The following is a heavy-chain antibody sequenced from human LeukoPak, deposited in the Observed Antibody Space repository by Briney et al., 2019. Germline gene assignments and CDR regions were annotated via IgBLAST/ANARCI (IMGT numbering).Heavy chain of an antibody. Sequence: GGSLRLSCAASGFTFSSYAMHWVRQAPGKGLEWVAVISYDGSNKYYADSVKGRFTISRDNSKNTLYLQMNSLRAEDTAVYYCAKDASTSLDVWGKGTMVTVSS. CDR3: AKDASTSLDV. D-gene: IGHD2-2*01. V-gene: IGHV3-30-3*01. CDR2: ISYDGSNK. J-gene: IGHJ6*04. CDR1: GFTFSSYA.